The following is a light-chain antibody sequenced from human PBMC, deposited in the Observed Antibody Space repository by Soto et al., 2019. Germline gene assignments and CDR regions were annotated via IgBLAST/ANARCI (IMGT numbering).Light chain of an antibody. J-gene: IGKJ1*01. V-gene: IGKV1-5*01. Sequence: GDRVTITCRASQTISTWMAWYQQKPGKAPKLLVYDASTLQSGVASRFSGSGSGTEFTLTISSLQSEDFAVYYCQQYNNWPPATFGQGTKVDIK. CDR1: QTISTW. CDR3: QQYNNWPPAT. CDR2: DAS.